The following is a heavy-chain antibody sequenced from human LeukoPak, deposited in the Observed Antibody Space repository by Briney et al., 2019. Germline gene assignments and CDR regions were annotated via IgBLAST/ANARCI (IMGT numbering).Heavy chain of an antibody. D-gene: IGHD1-26*01. V-gene: IGHV3-23*01. CDR1: GFSLDSFA. Sequence: SGGSLRLSCAASGFSLDSFAMTWVRQAPGKGLEWVSGISGSGGSTYYADSVKGRFTISRDNFKNTLHLQMYSLRAEDTAVYYCAKDATPYYWGQGTLVTVSS. CDR2: ISGSGGST. CDR3: AKDATPYY. J-gene: IGHJ4*02.